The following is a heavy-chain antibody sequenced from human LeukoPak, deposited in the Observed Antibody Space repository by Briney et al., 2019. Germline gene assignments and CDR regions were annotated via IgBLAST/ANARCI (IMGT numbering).Heavy chain of an antibody. CDR3: ARPYYYDSRINP. J-gene: IGHJ5*02. D-gene: IGHD3-22*01. Sequence: SETLSLTCTVSGGSISSGDYYWSWIRQPPGKGLEWIAYMYYSGSTYYNPSLKSRVTMSADTSKNQLSLKLSSVTAADTAVYYCARPYYYDSRINPWGQGILVTVSS. CDR2: MYYSGST. V-gene: IGHV4-30-4*01. CDR1: GGSISSGDYY.